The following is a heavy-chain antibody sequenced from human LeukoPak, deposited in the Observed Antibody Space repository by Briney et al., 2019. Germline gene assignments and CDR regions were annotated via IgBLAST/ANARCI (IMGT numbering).Heavy chain of an antibody. CDR2: ISASGGST. Sequence: GGSLRLSCAASGLTFNSYAMSWVRQAPGKGLEWVSIISASGGSTYYADSVKGRFTISRDNSKNTLYLQMNSLRAEDTAVYYCARAWELLGGDYWGQGTLVTVSS. D-gene: IGHD1-26*01. J-gene: IGHJ4*02. V-gene: IGHV3-23*01. CDR1: GLTFNSYA. CDR3: ARAWELLGGDY.